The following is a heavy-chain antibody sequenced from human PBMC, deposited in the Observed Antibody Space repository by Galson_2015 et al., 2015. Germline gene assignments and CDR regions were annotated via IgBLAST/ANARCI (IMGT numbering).Heavy chain of an antibody. D-gene: IGHD1-14*01. Sequence: SLRLSCAASGFTFRNYWMVWVRQTPEKGLQWVAKIKYVGSQTFYVDSVKGRFTISRDNAENSLDLQMNSLRADDTAVYYCARDANRGGEFDYWGQGALVTVSS. CDR1: GFTFRNYW. J-gene: IGHJ4*02. CDR3: ARDANRGGEFDY. CDR2: IKYVGSQT. V-gene: IGHV3-7*03.